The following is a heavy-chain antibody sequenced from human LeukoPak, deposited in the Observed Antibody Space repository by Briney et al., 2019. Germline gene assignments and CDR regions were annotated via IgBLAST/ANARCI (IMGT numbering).Heavy chain of an antibody. J-gene: IGHJ4*02. D-gene: IGHD4-17*01. V-gene: IGHV3-48*03. Sequence: PGGSLRLSCAASGFTFSSYEMNWVRQAPGKGLEWVSYIGSSGSTIYYADSVKGRFTISRNNPKNSLYLQMNSLRAEDTAVYYCARNRGDPSYFDYWGQGTLVTVSS. CDR2: IGSSGSTI. CDR3: ARNRGDPSYFDY. CDR1: GFTFSSYE.